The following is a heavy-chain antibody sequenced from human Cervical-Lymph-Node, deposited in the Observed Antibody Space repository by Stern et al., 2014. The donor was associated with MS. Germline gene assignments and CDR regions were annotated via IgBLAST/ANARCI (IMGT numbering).Heavy chain of an antibody. CDR2: IYGADTT. Sequence: EDQLVESGGGLIQPGGSLRLSCAASGFTVSSNHMSWVRQAPGKGLEWVSVIYGADTTYYADSVKGRFTISRDNSTNTLFFQMNSLGVEDTAIYYCASGFWSHDHWGQGTLVTVSS. D-gene: IGHD3-3*01. CDR3: ASGFWSHDH. V-gene: IGHV3-53*01. J-gene: IGHJ5*02. CDR1: GFTVSSNH.